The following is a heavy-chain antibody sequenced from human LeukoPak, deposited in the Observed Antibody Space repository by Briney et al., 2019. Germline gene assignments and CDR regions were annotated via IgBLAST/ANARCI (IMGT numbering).Heavy chain of an antibody. CDR2: INHSGST. V-gene: IGHV4-34*01. CDR1: GGSFSGYY. CDR3: ARDAGSSSDSWSGPYAFDL. J-gene: IGHJ3*01. Sequence: PSETLSLTCAVYGGSFSGYYWSWIRQPPGKGLEWIGEINHSGSTNYNPSLKSRVTISVDTSKNQFSLKLSSVTAADTAVYYCARDAGSSSDSWSGPYAFDLWGQGTMVTVSS. D-gene: IGHD3-3*01.